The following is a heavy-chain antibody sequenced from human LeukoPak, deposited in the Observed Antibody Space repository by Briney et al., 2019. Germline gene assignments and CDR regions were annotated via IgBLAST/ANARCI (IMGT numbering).Heavy chain of an antibody. Sequence: GGPLRLSCAASGFTFSSYSMNWVRQAPGKGLEWVSYISSSSSTIYYADSVKGRFTISRDNAKNSLYLQMNSLRDEDTAVYYCARGGYSSSWYEVGYWGQGTLVTVSS. CDR3: ARGGYSSSWYEVGY. CDR2: ISSSSSTI. CDR1: GFTFSSYS. J-gene: IGHJ4*02. V-gene: IGHV3-48*02. D-gene: IGHD6-13*01.